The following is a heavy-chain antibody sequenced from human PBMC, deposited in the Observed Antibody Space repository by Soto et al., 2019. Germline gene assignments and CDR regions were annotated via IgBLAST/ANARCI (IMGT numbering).Heavy chain of an antibody. V-gene: IGHV5-51*01. Sequence: EVQLVQSGAEVKKPGESLKISCKGSGYSFSNYWIAWVRQMPGKGLEWMGIIFPADSDTKYSPSFQGQVTISADKSISTAYLQWSSLKASDTAMYYCASSVVVPSTMNYFDYWGQESLVTVSS. D-gene: IGHD2-15*01. CDR1: GYSFSNYW. CDR3: ASSVVVPSTMNYFDY. J-gene: IGHJ4*02. CDR2: IFPADSDT.